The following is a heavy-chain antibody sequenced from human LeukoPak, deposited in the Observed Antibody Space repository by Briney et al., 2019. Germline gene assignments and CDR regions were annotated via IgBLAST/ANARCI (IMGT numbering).Heavy chain of an antibody. Sequence: ASVKVSCKASGYTFTSYAMHWVRQAPGQRLEWIGWINAGNGNTKYSQKFQGRVTITRDTSASTAYMELSSLRSEDTAVYYCARDYYGSGSPGSFDYWGQGTLVTVSS. CDR1: GYTFTSYA. D-gene: IGHD3-10*01. CDR2: INAGNGNT. CDR3: ARDYYGSGSPGSFDY. V-gene: IGHV1-3*01. J-gene: IGHJ4*02.